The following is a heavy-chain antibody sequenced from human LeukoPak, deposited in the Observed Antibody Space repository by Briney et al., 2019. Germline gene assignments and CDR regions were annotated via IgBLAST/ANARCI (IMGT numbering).Heavy chain of an antibody. CDR1: GFTFSSYW. Sequence: PGGSLRLSCAASGFTFSSYWMHCVRQAPGKGLVWVSRINSDGSSTRYADSVKGRFTISRDNATNTLYLQMNTLRAEDTALYYCARGNSGTYDNWFDPWGQGTLVTVSS. CDR2: INSDGSST. D-gene: IGHD1-26*01. J-gene: IGHJ5*02. CDR3: ARGNSGTYDNWFDP. V-gene: IGHV3-74*01.